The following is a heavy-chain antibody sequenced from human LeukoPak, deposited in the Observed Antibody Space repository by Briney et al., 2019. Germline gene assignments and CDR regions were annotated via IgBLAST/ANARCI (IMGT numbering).Heavy chain of an antibody. J-gene: IGHJ3*02. CDR3: ARLSSLDAFDI. V-gene: IGHV4-39*01. CDR1: GGSISSSSYY. Sequence: SETLSLTCTVSGGSISSSSYYWGWIRQPPGKGLEWIGSIYYSGSTYYNPSLKSRVTISVDTSKNQFSLKLSSVTAADTAVYYCARLSSLDAFDIWGQGAMVTVSS. D-gene: IGHD2-15*01. CDR2: IYYSGST.